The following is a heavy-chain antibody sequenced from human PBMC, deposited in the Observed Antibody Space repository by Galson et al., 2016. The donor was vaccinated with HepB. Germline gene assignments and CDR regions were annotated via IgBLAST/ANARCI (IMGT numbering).Heavy chain of an antibody. D-gene: IGHD6-25*01. CDR1: GYRFTSYW. CDR2: IDPTDSST. V-gene: IGHV5-10-1*01. J-gene: IGHJ3*02. Sequence: QSGAEVKKPGESLRISCKGSGYRFTSYWISWVRQMPGKGLEWMGRIDPTDSSTSFSPSFQGHVTISVDKSSSTAYLHWSGLKASDTAIYYCARRGGRAQRLAELDAFDIWGQGTIVTVSS. CDR3: ARRGGRAQRLAELDAFDI.